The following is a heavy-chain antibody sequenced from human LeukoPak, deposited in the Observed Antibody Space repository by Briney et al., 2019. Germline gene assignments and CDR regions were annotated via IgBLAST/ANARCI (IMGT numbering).Heavy chain of an antibody. V-gene: IGHV4-59*01. Sequence: KPSETLSLTCTVSGGSISSYYWSWIRQPPGKGLEWIGYIYYSGSTNYNPSLKSRVTISVDTSKNQFSLKLSSVTAADTAVYYCARLMTTYNRFDPWGQGTLVTVSS. D-gene: IGHD4-11*01. CDR1: GGSISSYY. J-gene: IGHJ5*02. CDR2: IYYSGST. CDR3: ARLMTTYNRFDP.